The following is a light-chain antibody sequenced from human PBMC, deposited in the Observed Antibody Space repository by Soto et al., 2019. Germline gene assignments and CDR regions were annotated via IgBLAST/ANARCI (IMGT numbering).Light chain of an antibody. J-gene: IGKJ2*01. CDR1: QTISTW. CDR2: DAS. CDR3: QQYTNTNNPWM. V-gene: IGKV1-5*01. Sequence: IKRTHCLSTLSASIGVRITITDRASQTISTWMAWYQQKPGKAPKLLVYDASTLQSGVASRFSGSGSGTEFTLIISGLQPDDSATYYCQQYTNTNNPWMFGQR.